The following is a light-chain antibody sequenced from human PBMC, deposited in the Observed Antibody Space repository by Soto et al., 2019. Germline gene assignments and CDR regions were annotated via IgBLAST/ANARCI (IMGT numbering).Light chain of an antibody. V-gene: IGKV3-20*01. CDR3: ALYTSYLNP. Sequence: RATLSCRASQSVSSSYLAWYQQKPGQAPRLLIYGASSRATGIPDRFSGSGSGTDFTLTISSLQADDFATYCCALYTSYLNPFAQG. CDR1: QSVSSSY. CDR2: GAS. J-gene: IGKJ5*01.